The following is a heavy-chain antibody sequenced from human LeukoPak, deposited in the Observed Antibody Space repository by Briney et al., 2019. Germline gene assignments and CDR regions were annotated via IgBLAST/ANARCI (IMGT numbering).Heavy chain of an antibody. CDR1: GFTFSSYW. J-gene: IGHJ4*02. V-gene: IGHV3-7*01. D-gene: IGHD1-1*01. Sequence: GGSLRLSCEASGFTFSSYWMTWVRQAPGKGLEWVANIKEDGSEKNYVDSVKGRFTISRDNAKNSLFLQMNSLRGEDTAVYYCATDRGWNTYDNWGQGTLVTVSS. CDR2: IKEDGSEK. CDR3: ATDRGWNTYDN.